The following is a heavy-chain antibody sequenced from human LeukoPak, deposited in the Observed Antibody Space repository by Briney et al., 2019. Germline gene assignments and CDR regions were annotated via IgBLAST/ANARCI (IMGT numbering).Heavy chain of an antibody. CDR3: ARGPRLLWFGDQRIDY. Sequence: SEPLSLPFAGYGGSFSCYYWSWIRPRPGKGLEWIGEINHSGSTNYNPSLKSRVTISVDTSKNQFSLKLCSVTAADTAVYYFARGPRLLWFGDQRIDYWGQGTLVTVSS. CDR1: GGSFSCYY. J-gene: IGHJ4*02. D-gene: IGHD3-10*01. CDR2: INHSGST. V-gene: IGHV4-34*01.